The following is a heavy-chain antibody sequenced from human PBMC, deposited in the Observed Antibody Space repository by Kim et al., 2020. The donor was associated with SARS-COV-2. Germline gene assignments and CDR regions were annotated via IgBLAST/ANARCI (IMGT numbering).Heavy chain of an antibody. V-gene: IGHV3-30*04. Sequence: GGSLRLSCAASGFTFSRYAMHWVRQAPGKGLEWVAVISYDGSNKYYADSVKGQFTISRDNSKNSLYLQMNSLRAEDTAVYYCARAGVEYVWGFRWFDPWGQGTLCTVSS. CDR3: ARAGVEYVWGFRWFDP. D-gene: IGHD3-16*01. J-gene: IGHJ5*02. CDR1: GFTFSRYA. CDR2: ISYDGSNK.